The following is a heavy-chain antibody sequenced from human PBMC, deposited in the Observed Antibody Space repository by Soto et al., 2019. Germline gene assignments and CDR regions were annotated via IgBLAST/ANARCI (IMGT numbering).Heavy chain of an antibody. J-gene: IGHJ6*02. V-gene: IGHV3-33*01. CDR2: IWYDGSNK. CDR3: AREITIFGVGVAGMDV. D-gene: IGHD3-3*01. Sequence: GGSLRLSCAASGFTFSSYGMHWVRQAPGKGLEWVAVIWYDGSNKYYADSVKGRFTISRDNSKNTLYLQMNSLRAEDTAVYYCAREITIFGVGVAGMDVWGQGTTVTVSS. CDR1: GFTFSSYG.